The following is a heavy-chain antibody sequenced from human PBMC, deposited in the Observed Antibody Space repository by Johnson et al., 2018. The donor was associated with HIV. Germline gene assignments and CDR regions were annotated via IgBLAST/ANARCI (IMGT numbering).Heavy chain of an antibody. V-gene: IGHV3-30*04. CDR1: GFTFSSYA. CDR3: ARVAVSTAAGGVPLDI. CDR2: ISYDGSNK. D-gene: IGHD2-2*01. Sequence: QVQLVESGGGVVQPGRSLRLSCAASGFTFSSYAMHWVRQAPGKGLEWVAVISYDGSNKYYADSVEGRFTISRDNSKNTLYLQMNSLRAEDTALYFCARVAVSTAAGGVPLDIWGPGTMVTVSA. J-gene: IGHJ3*02.